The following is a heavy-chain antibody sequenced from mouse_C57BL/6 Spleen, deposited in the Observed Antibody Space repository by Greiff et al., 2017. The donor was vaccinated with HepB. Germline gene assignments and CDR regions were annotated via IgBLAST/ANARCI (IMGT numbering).Heavy chain of an antibody. D-gene: IGHD1-1*01. CDR1: GYTFTSYG. CDR2: IYPRSGNT. CDR3: ARRTRVVANWYFDV. V-gene: IGHV1-81*01. Sequence: QVQLQQSGAELARPGASVKLSCKASGYTFTSYGISWVKQRTGQGLEWIGEIYPRSGNTYYNEKFKGKATLTADKSSSTAYMELRSLTSEDSAVYFCARRTRVVANWYFDVWGTGTTVTVSS. J-gene: IGHJ1*03.